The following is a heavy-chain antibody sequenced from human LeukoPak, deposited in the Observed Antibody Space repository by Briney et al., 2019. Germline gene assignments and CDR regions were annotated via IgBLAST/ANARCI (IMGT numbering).Heavy chain of an antibody. CDR3: ARDRGSVTGGFDY. V-gene: IGHV4-4*02. D-gene: IGHD3-10*01. Sequence: PSETLSLTCAVSGGSISSSNWWSWVRQPPGKGLEWIGEIHHSGSTNYNPSLKSRVTISVDKSKNQFSLKLSSVTAADTAVYYCARDRGSVTGGFDYWGQGTLVTVSS. J-gene: IGHJ4*02. CDR1: GGSISSSNW. CDR2: IHHSGST.